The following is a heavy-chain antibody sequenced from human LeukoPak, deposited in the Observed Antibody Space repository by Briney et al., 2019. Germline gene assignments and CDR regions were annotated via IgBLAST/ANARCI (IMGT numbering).Heavy chain of an antibody. V-gene: IGHV3-23*01. CDR3: AKEGCTTRSLTQIYY. CDR1: GFAFSSFA. J-gene: IGHJ4*02. Sequence: GGSLRLSCAASGFAFSSFAMNWVRQAPGQGLEWVSTIAGSGFTSYADSVKGRFTISRDNSKNTLYLQMNRLRADDTAVYYFAKEGCTTRSLTQIYYWGPGNPVNGS. D-gene: IGHD2-2*01. CDR2: IAGSGFT.